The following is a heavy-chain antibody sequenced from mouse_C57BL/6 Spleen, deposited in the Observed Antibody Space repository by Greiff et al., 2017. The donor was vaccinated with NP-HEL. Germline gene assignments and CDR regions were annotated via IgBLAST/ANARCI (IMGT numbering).Heavy chain of an antibody. CDR1: GFTFSDAW. CDR3: TRLRAQAHVGYAMDY. J-gene: IGHJ4*01. CDR2: IRNKANNHAT. V-gene: IGHV6-6*01. D-gene: IGHD3-2*02. Sequence: EVKLVESGGGLVQPGGSMKLSCAASGFTFSDAWMDWVRQSPEKGLEWVAEIRNKANNHATYYAESVKGRFTISRDDSKSSVYLQMNSLRAEDTGIYYCTRLRAQAHVGYAMDYWGQGTSVTVSS.